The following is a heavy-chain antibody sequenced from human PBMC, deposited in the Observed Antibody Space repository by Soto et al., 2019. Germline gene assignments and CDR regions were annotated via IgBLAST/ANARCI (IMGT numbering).Heavy chain of an antibody. CDR2: ISNNGINK. D-gene: IGHD6-6*01. J-gene: IGHJ6*02. Sequence: GGSLRLSCAASGFTFRTYGMHWVRQAPGKGLEWLAVISNNGINKYYADSVKGRFTISRGNSRDTLFLQMNSLRGEDTAIYYCAKVIRADSTSSNFYYYSGLDVWGQGTTVTVSS. V-gene: IGHV3-30*18. CDR1: GFTFRTYG. CDR3: AKVIRADSTSSNFYYYSGLDV.